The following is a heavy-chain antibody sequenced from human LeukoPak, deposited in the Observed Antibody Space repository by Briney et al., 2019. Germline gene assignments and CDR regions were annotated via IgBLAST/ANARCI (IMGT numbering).Heavy chain of an antibody. CDR3: AKLKRGRFGVVPPCDMDV. D-gene: IGHD3-3*01. CDR2: IYDGVGT. J-gene: IGHJ6*02. CDR1: GGSTSSYF. Sequence: PSETLSLTWAVPGGSTSSYFWSWSRQPPGEGLGWGGYIYDGVGTTYNPSLKSRVTISADTSKNQFSLKLSCVTAAATAVYYCAKLKRGRFGVVPPCDMDVWGQGTTVTVSS. V-gene: IGHV4-59*12.